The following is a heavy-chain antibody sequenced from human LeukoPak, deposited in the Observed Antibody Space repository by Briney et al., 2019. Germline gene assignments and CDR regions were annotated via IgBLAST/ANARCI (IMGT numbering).Heavy chain of an antibody. CDR3: ASVYKNGMDV. CDR2: INPSGDTT. V-gene: IGHV1-46*01. J-gene: IGHJ6*02. CDR1: GYTFTSYY. D-gene: IGHD5-24*01. Sequence: ASVKVSCKASGYTFTSYYLHWVRQAPGQGLEWMAIINPSGDTTSHAQKFQGRVTMTRDTSASTVYMELSSLRSEDTAVYYCASVYKNGMDVWGQGTTATVSS.